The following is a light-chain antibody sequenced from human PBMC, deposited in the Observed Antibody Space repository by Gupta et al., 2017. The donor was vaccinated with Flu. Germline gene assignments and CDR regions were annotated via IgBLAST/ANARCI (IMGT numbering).Light chain of an antibody. Sequence: QSALPQPPPASGSVGPSVPISCTGTSSDVGYYKYVSWYQQHPGKAPKLVIYEVSKRPSGVPDRFSGSKSGNTASLTVSGLQAEDEGDYYCMSYAGSVFVLGPGTKVTVL. CDR3: MSYAGSVFV. V-gene: IGLV2-8*01. J-gene: IGLJ1*01. CDR2: EVS. CDR1: SSDVGYYKY.